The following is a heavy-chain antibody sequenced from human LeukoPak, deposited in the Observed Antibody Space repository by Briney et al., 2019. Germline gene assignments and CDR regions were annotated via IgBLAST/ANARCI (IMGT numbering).Heavy chain of an antibody. Sequence: PGGSLRLSCTASGFTFNNYWMTWVRQAPGKGLEGVASIKQDGSEIYYVDSVKGRFTISRDNPKNSLYLQMNNLRAEDTAVYFCARDSRGSGSYAWGQGTLVTVSS. CDR1: GFTFNNYW. V-gene: IGHV3-7*03. CDR3: ARDSRGSGSYA. CDR2: IKQDGSEI. D-gene: IGHD3-10*01. J-gene: IGHJ5*02.